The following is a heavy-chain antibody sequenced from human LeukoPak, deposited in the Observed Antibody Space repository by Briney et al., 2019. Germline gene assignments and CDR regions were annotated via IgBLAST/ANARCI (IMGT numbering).Heavy chain of an antibody. V-gene: IGHV3-23*01. D-gene: IGHD3-3*01. Sequence: GGSLRLSCAASGFTFSSYGMIRVRQAPGKGLEWVSGISGSGDNTYYADSVKGRFTISRDNSKNTLYLQMNSLRAEDTAIYYCAKHYYDFWSTYHFFDYWGQGTLVTVSS. J-gene: IGHJ4*02. CDR1: GFTFSSYG. CDR2: ISGSGDNT. CDR3: AKHYYDFWSTYHFFDY.